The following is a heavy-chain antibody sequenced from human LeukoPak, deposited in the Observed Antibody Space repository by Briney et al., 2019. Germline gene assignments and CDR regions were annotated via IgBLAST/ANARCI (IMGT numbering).Heavy chain of an antibody. Sequence: ASVKVSCKASAYTFTGYYMHWVRQAPGQGLEWMGWINPDSGGTNYAQKFQGRVTMTRDTSISTAYMEVSRLRSDDTAVYYCAREGSGWYGNFDYWGQGTLVTVST. D-gene: IGHD6-19*01. CDR2: INPDSGGT. J-gene: IGHJ4*02. CDR3: AREGSGWYGNFDY. CDR1: AYTFTGYY. V-gene: IGHV1-2*02.